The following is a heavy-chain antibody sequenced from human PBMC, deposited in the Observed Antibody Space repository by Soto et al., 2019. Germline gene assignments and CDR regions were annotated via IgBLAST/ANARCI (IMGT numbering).Heavy chain of an antibody. Sequence: SETLSLTCTVSGGSLSSGTYYWSWIRQPPGKGLEWIGYIYHSGSSQSNPSPKSRVTISIDTSKNQSSLELRSVTAADTAVYYCARDLLDTTVDYYFDSWGPGRLVTVSS. D-gene: IGHD4-17*01. CDR1: GGSLSSGTYY. CDR3: ARDLLDTTVDYYFDS. V-gene: IGHV4-30-4*01. J-gene: IGHJ4*02. CDR2: IYHSGSS.